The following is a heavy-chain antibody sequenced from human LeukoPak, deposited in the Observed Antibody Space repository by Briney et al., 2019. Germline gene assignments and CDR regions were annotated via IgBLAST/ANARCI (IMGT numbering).Heavy chain of an antibody. J-gene: IGHJ4*02. CDR3: ARRYMVRGVYDLFFDY. V-gene: IGHV4-34*01. CDR2: INHSGST. D-gene: IGHD3-10*01. Sequence: PSETLSLTCAVYGGSFSGYYWSWIRQPRGKGLEWIGEINHSGSTNYNPSLKARVTTSVDTSKNQFSLKLSSVTAADTAVYYCARRYMVRGVYDLFFDYWGQGTLVTVSS. CDR1: GGSFSGYY.